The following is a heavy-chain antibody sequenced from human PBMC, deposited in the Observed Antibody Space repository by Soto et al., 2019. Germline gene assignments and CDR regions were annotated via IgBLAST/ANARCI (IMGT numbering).Heavy chain of an antibody. CDR1: GYTFTSYY. J-gene: IGHJ3*02. CDR3: ASRDIVVVPAAINGTDAFDI. Sequence: GASVKVSCKASGYTFTSYYMHWVRQAPGQGLEWIRIINPSGGSTSYAQKLQGRVTMTRDTSTSTVYMELSSLRSEDTAVYYCASRDIVVVPAAINGTDAFDIWGQGTMVTVSS. D-gene: IGHD2-2*02. V-gene: IGHV1-46*03. CDR2: INPSGGST.